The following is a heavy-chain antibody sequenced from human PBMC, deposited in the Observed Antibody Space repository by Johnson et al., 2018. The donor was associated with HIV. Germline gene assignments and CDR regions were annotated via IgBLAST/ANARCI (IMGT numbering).Heavy chain of an antibody. J-gene: IGHJ3*02. D-gene: IGHD6-13*01. CDR3: AKDVRMSIAAAAAHAFDI. CDR2: IYSGGST. Sequence: EVQLVESGGGLIQPGGSLRLSCAASGFTVSSNYMSWVRQAPGTGLEWVSVIYSGGSTYYSDSVTGRFTLSRDNSKNTLDLPMNSLRVEDAAGYHCAKDVRMSIAAAAAHAFDIWGQGTVVTVSS. CDR1: GFTVSSNY. V-gene: IGHV3-66*03.